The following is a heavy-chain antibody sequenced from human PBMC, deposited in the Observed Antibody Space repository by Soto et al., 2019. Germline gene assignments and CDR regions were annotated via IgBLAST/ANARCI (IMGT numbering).Heavy chain of an antibody. CDR3: ARNGRTTMIVVGGDYGMDV. D-gene: IGHD3-22*01. Sequence: QVQLVQSGAEVKKPGSSVKVSCKASGGTFSSYAISWVRQAPGQGLEWMGGIIPIFGTANYAQKFQGKVTITADESASTAYMELSSLRSEDTAVYYCARNGRTTMIVVGGDYGMDVWGQGTTVTVSS. J-gene: IGHJ6*02. CDR1: GGTFSSYA. V-gene: IGHV1-69*12. CDR2: IIPIFGTA.